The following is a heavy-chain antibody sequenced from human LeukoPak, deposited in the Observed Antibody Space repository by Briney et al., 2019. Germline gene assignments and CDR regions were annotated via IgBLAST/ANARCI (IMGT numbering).Heavy chain of an antibody. CDR2: IKQDGSEK. V-gene: IGHV3-7*01. CDR1: GFTFSSYW. J-gene: IGHJ6*02. D-gene: IGHD3-3*01. CDR3: ARVNFRSGYSDLYYYYYGMDV. Sequence: GGSLRLSCAASGFTFSSYWMSWVRQAPGKGLEWVANIKQDGSEKYYVDSVKGRFTISRDNAKNSLYLQMNSLRAEDTAVYYCARVNFRSGYSDLYYYYYGMDVWGQGTTVTVSS.